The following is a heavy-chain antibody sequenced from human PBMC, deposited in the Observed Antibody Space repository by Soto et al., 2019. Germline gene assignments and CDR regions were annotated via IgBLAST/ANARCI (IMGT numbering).Heavy chain of an antibody. J-gene: IGHJ5*02. Sequence: HVQLQESGPGLVTSSETLSLTCSVSGDSSITYYWGWIRQPPGKGLEWIGYINYSGRSNHTPSLKSRLSISRDASKNQGSLKLPSGTAADTAVYYCERSYCADSVSCNWFDPWGQGTLVVVSS. D-gene: IGHD2-8*02. V-gene: IGHV4-59*01. CDR3: ERSYCADSVSCNWFDP. CDR1: GDSSITYY. CDR2: INYSGRS.